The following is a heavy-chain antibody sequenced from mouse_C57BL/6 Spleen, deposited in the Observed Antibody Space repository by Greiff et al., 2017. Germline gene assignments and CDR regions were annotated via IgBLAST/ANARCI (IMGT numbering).Heavy chain of an antibody. Sequence: VQLQQPGAELVMPGASVKLSCKASGYTFTSYWMHWVKQRPGQGLEWIGEIDPSDSYTNYNQKFKGKSTLTVDKSSSTAYMQLSSLTSEDSAVYYCARGGYYKEFDYWGQGTTLTVSS. V-gene: IGHV1-69*01. J-gene: IGHJ2*01. CDR1: GYTFTSYW. CDR2: IDPSDSYT. D-gene: IGHD2-3*01. CDR3: ARGGYYKEFDY.